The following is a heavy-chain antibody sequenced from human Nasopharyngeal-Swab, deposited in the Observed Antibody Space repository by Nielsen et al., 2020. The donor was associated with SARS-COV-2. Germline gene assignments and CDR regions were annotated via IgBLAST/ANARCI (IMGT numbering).Heavy chain of an antibody. CDR2: INDSGST. J-gene: IGHJ4*02. Sequence: SEPLSLTCAVYGGFFRGCYWCWIRQPPGKGTEWNGEINDSGSTNYNPSLTSRVTISVDTSKSQFSLKLNSVTAADTAVYYCARGLRKVPIFPASQYYFDYWGQGTLVTVSS. V-gene: IGHV4-34*01. D-gene: IGHD3-9*01. CDR1: GGFFRGCY. CDR3: ARGLRKVPIFPASQYYFDY.